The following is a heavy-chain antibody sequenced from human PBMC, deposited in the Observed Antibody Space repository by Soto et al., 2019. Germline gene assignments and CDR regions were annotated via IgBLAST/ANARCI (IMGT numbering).Heavy chain of an antibody. J-gene: IGHJ4*02. CDR3: ARMNRGPYHLPQLAIDY. CDR1: GFTFSSYS. Sequence: EVQLVESGGGLVKPGGSLRLSCAASGFTFSSYSMNWVRQAPGKGLEWVSSISSSSSYIYYADSVKGRFTISRDNAKNSLYLQMNSLRAEDTAVYYCARMNRGPYHLPQLAIDYWGQGTLVTVSS. D-gene: IGHD6-13*01. CDR2: ISSSSSYI. V-gene: IGHV3-21*01.